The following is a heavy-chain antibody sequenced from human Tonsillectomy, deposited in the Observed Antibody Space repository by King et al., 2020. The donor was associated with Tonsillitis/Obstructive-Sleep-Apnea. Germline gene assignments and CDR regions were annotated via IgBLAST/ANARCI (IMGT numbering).Heavy chain of an antibody. CDR1: GFTFRNSA. CDR3: AKEGPGGQQLIWVDS. V-gene: IGHV3-23*04. J-gene: IGHJ4*02. D-gene: IGHD6-13*01. CDR2: ISGSGNEK. Sequence: VQLVESGGGLVQPGGSLRLSCAASGFTFRNSAMSWVRQVPGKRLDWVSAISGSGNEKYYADSVRGRFSISRDNSKNTLYLQLNSLRADDTALYYCAKEGPGGQQLIWVDSWGQGTLVTVSS.